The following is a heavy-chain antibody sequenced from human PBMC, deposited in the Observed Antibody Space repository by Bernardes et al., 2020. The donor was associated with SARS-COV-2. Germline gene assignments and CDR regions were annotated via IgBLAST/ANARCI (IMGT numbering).Heavy chain of an antibody. V-gene: IGHV3-11*01. J-gene: IGHJ6*02. Sequence: GGSLRLSCAASGFTFSDYYMSWIRQAPGKGLEWVSYISSSGSTIYYADSVKGRFTISRDNAKNSLYLQMNSLRAEDTAVYYCARALAAAGTRLYYYYGMDVWGQGTTVTVSS. CDR2: ISSSGSTI. CDR1: GFTFSDYY. D-gene: IGHD6-13*01. CDR3: ARALAAAGTRLYYYYGMDV.